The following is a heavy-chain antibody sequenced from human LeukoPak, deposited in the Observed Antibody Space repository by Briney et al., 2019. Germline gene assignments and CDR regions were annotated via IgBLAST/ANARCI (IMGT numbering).Heavy chain of an antibody. V-gene: IGHV3-48*01. CDR3: ARCPYSFGFAPPDY. Sequence: GRSLRLSCAASGFTFSSYGMNWVRQAPGKGLEWVSYISSSGSTIYYADSVKGRFTISRDNAKNSLYLQMNSLRAEDTAVYYCARCPYSFGFAPPDYWGQGTLVTVSS. CDR2: ISSSGSTI. J-gene: IGHJ4*02. D-gene: IGHD5-18*01. CDR1: GFTFSSYG.